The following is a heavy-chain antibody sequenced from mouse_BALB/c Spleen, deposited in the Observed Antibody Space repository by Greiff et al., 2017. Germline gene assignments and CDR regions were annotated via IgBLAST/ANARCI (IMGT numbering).Heavy chain of an antibody. CDR3: ARNPYYDGYAMDY. Sequence: QVQLQQSGPGLVQPSQSLSITCTASGFSLTSYGVHWVRQSPGKGLEWLGVIWSGGSTDYNAAVISRLSISKDNSKSQVFFIMNSLQSNDTDIYDCARNPYYDGYAMDYWGQGTSVTVSS. CDR2: IWSGGST. D-gene: IGHD1-1*01. J-gene: IGHJ4*01. V-gene: IGHV2-2*03. CDR1: GFSLTSYG.